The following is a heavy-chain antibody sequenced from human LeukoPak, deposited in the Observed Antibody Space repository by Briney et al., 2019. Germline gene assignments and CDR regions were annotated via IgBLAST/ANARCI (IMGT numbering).Heavy chain of an antibody. V-gene: IGHV4-38-2*02. CDR2: IFHTGDV. J-gene: IGHJ4*02. Sequence: SETLSLTCTVSGYSINSGYFWGWVRQPPGKGPEWIGSIFHTGDVYYNPSLRSRVTISVDTSRNQVSLKVTSVTAADTALYYCARVVASTPIDSWGQGILVTVSS. CDR1: GYSINSGYF. D-gene: IGHD2-15*01. CDR3: ARVVASTPIDS.